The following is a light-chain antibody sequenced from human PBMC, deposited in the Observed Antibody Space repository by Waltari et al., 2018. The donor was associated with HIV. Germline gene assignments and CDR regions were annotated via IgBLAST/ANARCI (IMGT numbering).Light chain of an antibody. CDR3: LLYMASGRV. J-gene: IGLJ3*02. CDR1: SGTVSRAYY. V-gene: IGLV8-61*01. Sequence: QTVVTQEPSFSVSPGGTITLPCALSSGTVSRAYYPRWYQQTTGQPPRTIIYNTDTRSSGVPDRFSGSIVGNKAALTIAGAQSEDESDYYCLLYMASGRVFGGGTRLTVL. CDR2: NTD.